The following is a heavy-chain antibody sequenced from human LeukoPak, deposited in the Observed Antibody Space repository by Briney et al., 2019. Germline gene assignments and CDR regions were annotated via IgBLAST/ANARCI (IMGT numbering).Heavy chain of an antibody. CDR1: GYTFTGYY. Sequence: ASVKVSCKASGYTFTGYYMHWVRQAPGQGLEWMGWINPNSGGTNYAQKFQGRVTMTRDTSISTAYMELSRLRSDDTAVYYCASASSTAMALFDYWGQGTLVTVSS. V-gene: IGHV1-2*02. D-gene: IGHD5-18*01. CDR3: ASASSTAMALFDY. J-gene: IGHJ4*02. CDR2: INPNSGGT.